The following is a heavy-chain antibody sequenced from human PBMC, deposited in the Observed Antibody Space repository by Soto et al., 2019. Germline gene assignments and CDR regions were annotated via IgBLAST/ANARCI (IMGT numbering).Heavy chain of an antibody. Sequence: LRLSCVASGFTFGNHGAHWVRQAPGKGLEWVAFISFDGSKTVYGGSVKGRFTVSRDNSKRTMYLEVDSLIPADTAMYYCAKDHRNLGVGSDLWGPGTLVTVSS. CDR1: GFTFGNHG. V-gene: IGHV3-30*18. CDR3: AKDHRNLGVGSDL. J-gene: IGHJ5*02. D-gene: IGHD3-3*01. CDR2: ISFDGSKT.